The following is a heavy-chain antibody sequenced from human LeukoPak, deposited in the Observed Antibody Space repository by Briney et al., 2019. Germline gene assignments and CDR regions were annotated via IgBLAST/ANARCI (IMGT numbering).Heavy chain of an antibody. CDR1: GFTFSRYW. CDR3: AKNEIAAAGTDFDY. V-gene: IGHV3-7*03. CDR2: MNQDGSEI. Sequence: TGGSLRLSCVGSGFTFSRYWLNWVRQAPGKGLEWVANMNQDGSEIYYLDSVKGRFTISRDNAKNSVYLQMNSLRAEDTAVYYCAKNEIAAAGTDFDYWGQGTLVTVSS. D-gene: IGHD6-13*01. J-gene: IGHJ4*02.